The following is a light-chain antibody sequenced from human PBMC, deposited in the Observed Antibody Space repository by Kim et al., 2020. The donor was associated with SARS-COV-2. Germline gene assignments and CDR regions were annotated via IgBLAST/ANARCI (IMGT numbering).Light chain of an antibody. CDR3: LQYNSYPWV. CDR1: EDLNRN. J-gene: IGKJ1*01. V-gene: IGKV1-8*01. CDR2: TTC. Sequence: ASTGDRVTITCRASEDLNRNLAWYQQTPGKVPKLLIHTTCILQSGVPSRFSGSESGTDFTLTISSLQSEDFGTYYCLQYNSYPWVFGQGTKVDIK.